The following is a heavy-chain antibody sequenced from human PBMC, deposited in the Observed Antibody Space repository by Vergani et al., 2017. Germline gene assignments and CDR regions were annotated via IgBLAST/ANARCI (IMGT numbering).Heavy chain of an antibody. V-gene: IGHV4-59*01. D-gene: IGHD3-10*01. CDR2: IYYSGST. CDR3: ARRRYYGGLGVFDP. CDR1: GGSISSYY. J-gene: IGHJ5*02. Sequence: QVQLQESGPGLVKPSETLSLTCTVSGGSISSYYWSWIRQPPGKGLGWIGYIYYSGSTNYNPSLKSRVTISVDTSKNQFSLKLRSVTAADTAVYYCARRRYYGGLGVFDPWGQGTLVTVSS.